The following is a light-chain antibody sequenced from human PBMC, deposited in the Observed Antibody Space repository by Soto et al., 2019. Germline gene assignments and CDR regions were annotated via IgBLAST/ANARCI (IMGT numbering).Light chain of an antibody. J-gene: IGKJ1*01. V-gene: IGKV1-39*01. CDR3: QLSFITPRS. CDR2: DAT. Sequence: DIQMIQSPSSLSASVGDRVNISCRASQNIRSYVNWYQHKAGKAPKLLIHDATTLQSGVPSRFSGSGSGTDFTLTITSLQPEDFAIYYCQLSFITPRSFGQGTKVDIK. CDR1: QNIRSY.